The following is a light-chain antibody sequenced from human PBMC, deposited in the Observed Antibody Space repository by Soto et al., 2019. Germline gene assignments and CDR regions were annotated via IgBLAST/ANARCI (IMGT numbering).Light chain of an antibody. Sequence: EIVLTQSPDTLSLSPGESATLSCRASQSVSTNSLAWYQQKRGQAPRPLIYGASSRATGTPDRFSGSGSGTDFTLIISRLEPEDFAVYYCQQYGSSVLTFGGGTKVEIK. CDR1: QSVSTNS. CDR3: QQYGSSVLT. J-gene: IGKJ4*01. V-gene: IGKV3-20*01. CDR2: GAS.